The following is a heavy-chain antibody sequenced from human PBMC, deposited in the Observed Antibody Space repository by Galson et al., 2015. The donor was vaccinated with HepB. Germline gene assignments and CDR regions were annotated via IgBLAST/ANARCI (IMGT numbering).Heavy chain of an antibody. Sequence: SLRLSCAASGFTFSSYGMHWVRQAPGKGLEWVAVIWYDGSNKYYADSVKGRFTISRDNSKNTLYLQMNSLRAEDTAVYYCAREGTMVRGVRYFDYWGQGTLVTVSS. J-gene: IGHJ4*02. CDR1: GFTFSSYG. V-gene: IGHV3-33*01. D-gene: IGHD3-10*01. CDR2: IWYDGSNK. CDR3: AREGTMVRGVRYFDY.